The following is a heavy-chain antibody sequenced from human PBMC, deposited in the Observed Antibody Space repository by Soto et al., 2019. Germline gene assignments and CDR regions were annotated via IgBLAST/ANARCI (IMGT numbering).Heavy chain of an antibody. V-gene: IGHV6-1*01. CDR2: TYYRSKWYN. J-gene: IGHJ4*02. Sequence: SQTLSLTCAISGDSVSSNSAAWNWIRPSPSRGLEWLGRTYYRSKWYNDYAVSVKSRITINPDTSKNQFSLQLNSVTPEDTAVYYCARVSLAAAGPKYFDYWGQGTLVTVSS. CDR3: ARVSLAAAGPKYFDY. D-gene: IGHD6-13*01. CDR1: GDSVSSNSAA.